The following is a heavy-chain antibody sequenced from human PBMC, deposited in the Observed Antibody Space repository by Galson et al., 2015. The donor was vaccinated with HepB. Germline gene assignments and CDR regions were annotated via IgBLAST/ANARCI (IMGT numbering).Heavy chain of an antibody. CDR3: ASMRRSTTHLDY. J-gene: IGHJ4*02. D-gene: IGHD2-2*01. V-gene: IGHV5-10-1*01. CDR1: GYSFTSYW. Sequence: QSGAEVKKPGESLRISCKGSGYSFTSYWISWVRQMPGKGLEWMGRIDPSDSYTNYSPSFQGHVTISADKSISTAYLQWSSLKASDTAMYYCASMRRSTTHLDYWGQGTLVTVSS. CDR2: IDPSDSYT.